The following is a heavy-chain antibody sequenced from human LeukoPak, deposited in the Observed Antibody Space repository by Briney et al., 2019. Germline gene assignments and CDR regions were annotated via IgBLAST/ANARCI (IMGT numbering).Heavy chain of an antibody. CDR1: GYTFTGYY. V-gene: IGHV1-2*02. J-gene: IGHJ6*03. CDR2: INPNSGGT. Sequence: ASVKVSCKASGYTFTGYYMHWVRQAPGQGLEWMGWINPNSGGTNYAQKFQGRVTMTRDTSISTAYMELSRLRSDDTAVYYCARDYSGSYLYYYYYMDVWGKGTTVTVSS. D-gene: IGHD1-26*01. CDR3: ARDYSGSYLYYYYYMDV.